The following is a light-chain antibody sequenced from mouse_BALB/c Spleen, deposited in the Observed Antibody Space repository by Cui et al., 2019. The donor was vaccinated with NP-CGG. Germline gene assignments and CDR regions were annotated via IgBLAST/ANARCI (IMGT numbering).Light chain of an antibody. CDR2: GTR. CDR1: TRPVTATNY. CDR3: ALWYSNHWV. J-gene: IGLJ1*01. Sequence: AVATHESAHTTSLGETVPLTFRPSTRPVTATNYATWDQEKPDHLFTGIIGGTRNRVPGVPARFSGSLIGDKAALTITGAQTEDEAIYFCALWYSNHWVFGGGTKLTVL. V-gene: IGLV1*01.